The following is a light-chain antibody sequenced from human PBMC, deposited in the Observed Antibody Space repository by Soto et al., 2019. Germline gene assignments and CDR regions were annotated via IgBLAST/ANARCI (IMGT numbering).Light chain of an antibody. CDR2: EDN. CDR3: QSYDSNQGVV. V-gene: IGLV6-57*03. J-gene: IGLJ2*01. CDR1: SGSIASNY. Sequence: NFMLTQPHSVSESPGKTVTISCTRSSGSIASNYVQWYQQRPGSAPTTVIYEDNQRPSGVPDRFSGSIDSSSNSASLTISGLKTGDEADYYCQSYDSNQGVVFGGGTKLTVL.